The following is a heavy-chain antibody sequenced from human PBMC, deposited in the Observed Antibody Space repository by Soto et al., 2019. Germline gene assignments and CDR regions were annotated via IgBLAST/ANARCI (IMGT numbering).Heavy chain of an antibody. CDR3: ARQRTTVVTQAYFDY. D-gene: IGHD2-21*02. CDR2: IYHSGRT. CDR1: GESISSSSYY. J-gene: IGHJ4*02. Sequence: PSETLSLTCIVSGESISSSSYYWGWIRQPPGKGLELIGSIYHSGRTYYNPSLKSRVSISIDTSKNQFSLKLSSVTAADTALYYCARQRTTVVTQAYFDYWGQGALVTVSS. V-gene: IGHV4-39*01.